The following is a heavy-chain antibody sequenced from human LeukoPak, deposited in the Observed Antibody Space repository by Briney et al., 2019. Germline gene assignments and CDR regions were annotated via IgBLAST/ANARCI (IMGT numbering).Heavy chain of an antibody. CDR3: ARDGPGELLESYYYGMDV. CDR1: GYTFTSYG. V-gene: IGHV1-18*01. Sequence: GASVKVSCKASGYTFTSYGISWVRQAPGQGLEWMGWISAYNGNTNYAQKLQGRVTMTTDTYTSTAYMELRSLRSDDTAVYYCARDGPGELLESYYYGMDVWGQGTTVTVSS. J-gene: IGHJ6*02. CDR2: ISAYNGNT. D-gene: IGHD3-10*01.